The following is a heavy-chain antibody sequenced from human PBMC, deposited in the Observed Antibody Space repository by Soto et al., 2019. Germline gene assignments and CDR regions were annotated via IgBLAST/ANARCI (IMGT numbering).Heavy chain of an antibody. J-gene: IGHJ5*01. CDR3: ARGDWGGSLPVNWFGS. V-gene: IGHV3-48*03. D-gene: IGHD7-27*01. CDR2: ISYSGNTI. Sequence: GDSLRLSCAASGFSCSSYEMNWVRQAPGKGLEWVSHISYSGNTIYYADSVKGRFTISRDNANSSLFLQMNSLRAEDTAIYYCARGDWGGSLPVNWFGSWGQGTLVTVSS. CDR1: GFSCSSYE.